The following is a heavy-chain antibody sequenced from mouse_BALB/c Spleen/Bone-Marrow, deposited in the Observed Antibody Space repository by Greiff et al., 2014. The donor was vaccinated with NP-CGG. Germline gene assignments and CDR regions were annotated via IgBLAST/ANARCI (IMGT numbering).Heavy chain of an antibody. V-gene: IGHV1-15*01. Sequence: VKLQESGAELVRPGASVTLSCKASGYKFTDYEMHWVKQTPVHGLEWIGSIDPETGGTAYNQNFKGKATLTADRSSTTAYMELRNLTSEDSAVYYCTREGIYFGYDVPMDYWGQGTSVTVSS. CDR2: IDPETGGT. D-gene: IGHD2-2*01. J-gene: IGHJ4*01. CDR1: GYKFTDYE. CDR3: TREGIYFGYDVPMDY.